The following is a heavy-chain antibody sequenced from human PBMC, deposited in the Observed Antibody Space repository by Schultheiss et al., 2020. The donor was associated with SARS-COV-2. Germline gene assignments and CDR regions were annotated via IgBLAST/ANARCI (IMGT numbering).Heavy chain of an antibody. CDR1: GFTFSSYW. Sequence: GGSLRLSCAASGFTFSSYWMHWVRQAPGKGLEWVALIWYDGSNKYYADSVKGRFTISRDNAKNSLYLQMNSLRAEDTAVYYCARDSGVTSYYDNDAFDIWGQGTMVTVSS. D-gene: IGHD3-22*01. J-gene: IGHJ3*02. CDR2: IWYDGSNK. CDR3: ARDSGVTSYYDNDAFDI. V-gene: IGHV3-33*08.